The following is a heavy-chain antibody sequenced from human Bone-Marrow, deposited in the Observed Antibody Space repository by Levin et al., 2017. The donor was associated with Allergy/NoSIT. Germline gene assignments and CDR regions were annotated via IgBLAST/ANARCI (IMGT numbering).Heavy chain of an antibody. CDR2: IKSKTDGGTT. V-gene: IGHV3-15*01. CDR3: TTRYDILTGYQTDAFDI. CDR1: GFTFSNAW. D-gene: IGHD3-9*01. J-gene: IGHJ3*02. Sequence: GGSLRLSCAASGFTFSNAWMSWVRQAPGKGLEWVGRIKSKTDGGTTDYAAPVKGRFTISRDDSKNTLYLQMNSLKTEDTAVYYCTTRYDILTGYQTDAFDIWGQGTMVTVSS.